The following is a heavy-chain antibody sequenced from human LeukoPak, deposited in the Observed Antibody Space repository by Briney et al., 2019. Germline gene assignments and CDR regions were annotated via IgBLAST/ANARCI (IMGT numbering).Heavy chain of an antibody. Sequence: SKTLSLTCSVSGGSISSSSFYWGWIRQPPGKGLEWIGSIYYSGSTYYNPSPKSRVTISVDTSKNQFSLKLSSVTAADTAVYYCVRQPQEEWNHRYYCDYWGQGTLVTVSS. CDR3: VRQPQEEWNHRYYCDY. J-gene: IGHJ4*02. V-gene: IGHV4-39*01. CDR2: IYYSGST. D-gene: IGHD1-14*01. CDR1: GGSISSSSFY.